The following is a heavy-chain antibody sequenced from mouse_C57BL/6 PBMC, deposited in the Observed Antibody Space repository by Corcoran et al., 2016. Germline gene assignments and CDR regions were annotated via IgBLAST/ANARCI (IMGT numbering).Heavy chain of an antibody. J-gene: IGHJ3*01. V-gene: IGHV1-26*01. CDR3: AKGVLIKDWFAY. D-gene: IGHD1-3*01. CDR1: GYTFTDYY. Sequence: EVQLQQSGPELVKPGASVKISCKASGYTFTDYYMNWVKQSHGKSLEWIGDINPNNGGTSYNQKFKGKATLTVDKSSSTAYMELRSLTSEDSAVYYCAKGVLIKDWFAYWGQGCLVTVSA. CDR2: INPNNGGT.